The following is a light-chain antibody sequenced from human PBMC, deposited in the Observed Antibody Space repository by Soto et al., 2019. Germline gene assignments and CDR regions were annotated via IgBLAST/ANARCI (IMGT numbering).Light chain of an antibody. CDR1: QSISSY. Sequence: DIQMTQSPSSLSASVGDRVTITCRASQSISSYLNWYQQKPGKAPKLLIYAASSLQSGVPSRFSGSGSGTDFTLTISSLQPEDFSTYYCQQSYSTPHPFGPGTKEDIQ. V-gene: IGKV1-39*01. J-gene: IGKJ3*01. CDR2: AAS. CDR3: QQSYSTPHP.